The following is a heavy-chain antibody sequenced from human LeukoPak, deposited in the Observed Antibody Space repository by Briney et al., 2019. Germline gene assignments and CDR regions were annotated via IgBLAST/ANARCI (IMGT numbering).Heavy chain of an antibody. V-gene: IGHV4-59*01. J-gene: IGHJ4*02. Sequence: SETLSLTCTVSGSSISSYYWSWIRQPPGKGLEWIGYIYYSGSTNYNPSLKSRVTISVDTSKNQFSLKLSSVTAADTAVYYCARCDSSGPKEGFDYWGQGTLVTVSS. D-gene: IGHD3-22*01. CDR3: ARCDSSGPKEGFDY. CDR1: GSSISSYY. CDR2: IYYSGST.